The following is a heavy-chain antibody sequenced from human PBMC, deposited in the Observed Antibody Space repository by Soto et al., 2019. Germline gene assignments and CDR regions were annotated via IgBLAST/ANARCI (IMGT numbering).Heavy chain of an antibody. CDR1: GYTFTSYD. Sequence: GASVKVSCKASGYTFTSYDINWVRQATGQGLEWMGWMNPNSGNTGYAQKFQGRVTMTRNTSISTAYMELSSLRSEDTAVYYCARALGVLLWFGGFEGTKQNWFDPWGQGTLVTVSS. CDR2: MNPNSGNT. J-gene: IGHJ5*02. CDR3: ARALGVLLWFGGFEGTKQNWFDP. D-gene: IGHD3-10*01. V-gene: IGHV1-8*01.